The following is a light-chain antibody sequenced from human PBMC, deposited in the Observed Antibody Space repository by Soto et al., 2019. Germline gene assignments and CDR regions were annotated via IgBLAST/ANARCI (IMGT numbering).Light chain of an antibody. CDR1: QSISSW. J-gene: IGKJ1*01. CDR2: DAS. V-gene: IGKV1-5*01. Sequence: DIQMTQSPSTLSASVGDRVTITCRASQSISSWLAWYQQKPGKAPKLLIYDASSLESGVPSRFSGSGSGTDFTLTINSLQPEDIATYYCQQYDSLTWTFGQGTRVEVK. CDR3: QQYDSLTWT.